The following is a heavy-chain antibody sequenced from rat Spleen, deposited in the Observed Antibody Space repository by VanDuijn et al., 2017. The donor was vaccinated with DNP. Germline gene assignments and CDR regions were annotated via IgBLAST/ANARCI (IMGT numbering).Heavy chain of an antibody. CDR3: ASGVYGSNFGFDY. CDR1: GFTFSTFP. Sequence: EVQLVESGGGLVQPGRSMKLSCAASGFTFSTFPMAWVRQAPTKGLEWVASISTNGGSTYYRDSVKGRFTISRDNAKSTLYLQMNSLRSEDTATYYCASGVYGSNFGFDYWGQGVMVTVSS. CDR2: ISTNGGST. D-gene: IGHD1-6*01. J-gene: IGHJ2*01. V-gene: IGHV5-46*01.